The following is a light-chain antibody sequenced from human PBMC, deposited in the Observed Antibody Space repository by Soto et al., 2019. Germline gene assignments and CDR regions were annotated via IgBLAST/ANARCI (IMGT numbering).Light chain of an antibody. Sequence: QSALTQPASVSGSPGQSITISCTGTSSDVGGYNYVSWYQRHPGKAPKLMIYDVSNRPSGVSNRFSGSKSGNTASLTISGLQAEDECDYYGSSYTSSSTKVFGGGTKLTVL. CDR2: DVS. V-gene: IGLV2-14*01. J-gene: IGLJ2*01. CDR3: SSYTSSSTKV. CDR1: SSDVGGYNY.